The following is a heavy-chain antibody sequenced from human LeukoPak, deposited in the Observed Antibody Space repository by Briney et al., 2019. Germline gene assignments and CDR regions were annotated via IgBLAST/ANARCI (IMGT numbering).Heavy chain of an antibody. V-gene: IGHV4-34*01. CDR3: ASGIAAAGHDAFDI. CDR2: INHSGST. Sequence: SETLSLTCAVYGGSFSGYYWSWIRQPPGKGLEWIGEINHSGSTNYSPSLKSRVTISVDTSKNQFSLKLSSVTAADTAVYYCASGIAAAGHDAFDIWGQGTMVTVSS. D-gene: IGHD6-13*01. CDR1: GGSFSGYY. J-gene: IGHJ3*02.